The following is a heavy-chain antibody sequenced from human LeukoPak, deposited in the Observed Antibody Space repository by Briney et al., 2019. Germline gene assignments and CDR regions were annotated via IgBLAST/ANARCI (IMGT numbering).Heavy chain of an antibody. CDR3: AGDRMVRGRSLRNKKNWFDP. V-gene: IGHV4-34*01. CDR2: INHSGST. Sequence: PSETLSLTCAFYVGSFSGYYWSWLRQPPAKGLEGIGEINHSGSTNYNPSLNSRVTITVDPSKNQFSLELSSVPAADTAVYYGAGDRMVRGRSLRNKKNWFDPWGQETLVTVSS. CDR1: VGSFSGYY. J-gene: IGHJ5*02. D-gene: IGHD3-10*01.